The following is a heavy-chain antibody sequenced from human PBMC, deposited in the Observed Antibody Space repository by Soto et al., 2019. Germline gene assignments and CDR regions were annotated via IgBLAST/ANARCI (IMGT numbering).Heavy chain of an antibody. CDR1: GYSFTSYW. J-gene: IGHJ4*02. V-gene: IGHV5-51*01. CDR3: ARWPAESTASYFYT. Sequence: GKALKISCKGSGYSFTSYWIGGVRQMPGKGLEWMAIIHPGDSVTRYGPSFQGQVTISADKSISTAYLQWSSLKASDTAVYYCARWPAESTASYFYTWGPGTLLT. CDR2: IHPGDSVT.